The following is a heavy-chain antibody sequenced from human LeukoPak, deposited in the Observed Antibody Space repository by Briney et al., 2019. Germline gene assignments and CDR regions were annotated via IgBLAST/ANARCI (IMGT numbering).Heavy chain of an antibody. J-gene: IGHJ4*02. CDR2: IRSKAYGGTT. Sequence: PGRSLRLSCAASGFTFGDYAMSWVRQAPGKGLEWVGFIRSKAYGGTTDYAASVKGRFTISRDDSKSTTYLQMNSLKTEDTAVYSCTYDSSAYAYYFDFWGQGTLVTVSS. D-gene: IGHD3-22*01. CDR1: GFTFGDYA. CDR3: TYDSSAYAYYFDF. V-gene: IGHV3-49*04.